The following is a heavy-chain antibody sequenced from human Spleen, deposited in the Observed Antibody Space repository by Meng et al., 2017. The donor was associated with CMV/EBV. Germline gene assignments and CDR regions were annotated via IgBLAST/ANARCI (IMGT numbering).Heavy chain of an antibody. CDR3: ARDPYYYDSSGWHFDY. V-gene: IGHV6-1*01. J-gene: IGHJ4*02. Sequence: VSRNSAAWNWSRQSPSRGHEWLGRTYYRTKWYKDYAVSVKSRITINPDTSKNQFSLQLNSVTPEDTAVYYCARDPYYYDSSGWHFDYWGQGTLVTVSS. D-gene: IGHD3-22*01. CDR2: TYYRTKWYK. CDR1: VSRNSAA.